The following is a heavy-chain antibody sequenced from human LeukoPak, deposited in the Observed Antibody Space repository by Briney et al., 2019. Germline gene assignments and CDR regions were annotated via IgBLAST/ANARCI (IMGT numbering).Heavy chain of an antibody. V-gene: IGHV4-34*01. D-gene: IGHD2-8*01. CDR2: INHSEST. CDR1: GGSFGGYY. J-gene: IGHJ5*02. CDR3: ATRPDGPGWFDP. Sequence: KTSETLSLTCAVYGGSFGGYYWSWIRQPPGKGLEWIGEINHSESTNYNPSLKSRVTVSVDTSKNQFSLKLTSVTAADTAVYYCATRPDGPGWFDPWGQGTLVTVSS.